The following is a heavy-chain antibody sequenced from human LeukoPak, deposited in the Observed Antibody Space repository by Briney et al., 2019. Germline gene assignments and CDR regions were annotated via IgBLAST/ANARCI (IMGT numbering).Heavy chain of an antibody. CDR1: GYTFTGYY. V-gene: IGHV1-2*02. Sequence: ASVTVSCKASGYTFTGYYMHWVRQAPGQGLEWMGWINPNSGGTNYAQKFQGRVTMTRDTSISTAYMELSRLRSDDTAVYYCARDLDYYDSSGYAVDYWGQGTLVTVSS. D-gene: IGHD3-22*01. CDR3: ARDLDYYDSSGYAVDY. J-gene: IGHJ4*02. CDR2: INPNSGGT.